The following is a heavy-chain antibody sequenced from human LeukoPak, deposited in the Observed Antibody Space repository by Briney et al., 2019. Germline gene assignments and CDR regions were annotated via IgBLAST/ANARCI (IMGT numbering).Heavy chain of an antibody. CDR3: ARGGTAMVTDYYYYMDV. V-gene: IGHV1-2*06. J-gene: IGHJ6*03. CDR2: INPNSGGT. D-gene: IGHD5-18*01. Sequence: ASVKVSCKASGYTFTGYYMHWVRQAPGQGLEWMGRINPNSGGTNYAQKFQGRVTMTRDTSISTAYMELSRLRSDDTAVYYCARGGTAMVTDYYYYMDVWGKGTTVTVSS. CDR1: GYTFTGYY.